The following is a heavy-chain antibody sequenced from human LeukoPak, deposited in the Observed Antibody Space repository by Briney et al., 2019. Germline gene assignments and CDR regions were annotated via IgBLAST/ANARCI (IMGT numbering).Heavy chain of an antibody. Sequence: GGSLRLSCAASGFTFSSYSVNWVRQAPGKGLEWVSSISSSSSYIYYADSVKGRFTISRDNAKNSLYLQMNSLRAEDTAVYYCARDLLIAAAGMGGYWGQGTLVTVSS. CDR2: ISSSSSYI. CDR3: ARDLLIAAAGMGGY. D-gene: IGHD6-13*01. V-gene: IGHV3-21*01. CDR1: GFTFSSYS. J-gene: IGHJ4*02.